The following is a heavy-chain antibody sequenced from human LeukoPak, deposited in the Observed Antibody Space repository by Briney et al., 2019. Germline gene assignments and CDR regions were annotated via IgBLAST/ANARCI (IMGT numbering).Heavy chain of an antibody. Sequence: GGSLRLSCAASGFTFSSYAMSWVRQAPGKGLEWVSAISGSGGSTYYADSVKGRFTISRDNSKNTLYLQMNSLRAEDTAVYYCAQNGGRFDFWSGYYEFDYWGQGTLVTVSS. D-gene: IGHD3-3*01. CDR3: AQNGGRFDFWSGYYEFDY. CDR1: GFTFSSYA. V-gene: IGHV3-23*01. J-gene: IGHJ4*02. CDR2: ISGSGGST.